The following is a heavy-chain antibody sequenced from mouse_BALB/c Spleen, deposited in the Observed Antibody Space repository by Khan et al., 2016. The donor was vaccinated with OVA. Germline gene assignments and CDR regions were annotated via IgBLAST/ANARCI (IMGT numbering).Heavy chain of an antibody. Sequence: EVELVESGGDLVEPGGSLKLSCAASGFTFSTYGMSWVRQTPDKRLEWVATISTGGHYTYYPDSVRGRFTISRDNAKNTLYLQMTSLKSEDTAMFYCARVDYCYDSEGFTYWGQGTLVTVSA. J-gene: IGHJ3*01. D-gene: IGHD1-1*01. CDR3: ARVDYCYDSEGFTY. CDR1: GFTFSTYG. V-gene: IGHV5-6*01. CDR2: ISTGGHYT.